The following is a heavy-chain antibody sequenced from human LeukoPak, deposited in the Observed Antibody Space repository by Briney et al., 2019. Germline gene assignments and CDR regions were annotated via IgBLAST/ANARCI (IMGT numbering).Heavy chain of an antibody. Sequence: SETLSLTCTVSGGSISSYYWSWIRQPPGKGLEWIGYIYYSGSTNYNPSLKSRVTISVDTSKSQFSLKLSSVTAADTAVYYCARVRIAVGGLRAFDIWGQGTMVTVSS. CDR3: ARVRIAVGGLRAFDI. D-gene: IGHD6-19*01. J-gene: IGHJ3*02. V-gene: IGHV4-59*01. CDR2: IYYSGST. CDR1: GGSISSYY.